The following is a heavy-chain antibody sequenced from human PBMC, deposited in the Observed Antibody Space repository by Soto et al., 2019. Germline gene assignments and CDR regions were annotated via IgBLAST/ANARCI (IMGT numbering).Heavy chain of an antibody. CDR3: ARDVVGDYDFWSGYQHHAFDI. D-gene: IGHD3-3*01. V-gene: IGHV1-18*04. J-gene: IGHJ3*02. Sequence: EASVKVSCKASGYTFTSYGISWVRQAPGQGLEWMGWISAYNGNTNYAQKLQGRVTMTTDTSTSTAYMELRSLRSDDTAVYYCARDVVGDYDFWSGYQHHAFDIWGQGTMVTVSS. CDR1: GYTFTSYG. CDR2: ISAYNGNT.